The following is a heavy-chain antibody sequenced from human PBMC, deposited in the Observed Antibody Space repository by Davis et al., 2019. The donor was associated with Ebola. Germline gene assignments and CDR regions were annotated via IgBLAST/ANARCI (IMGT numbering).Heavy chain of an antibody. D-gene: IGHD2-21*02. CDR3: ARTTLTSISDAGLGYNFFAP. Sequence: SETLSLTCTLYGGSFSGYYWSWIRQPPGKGMEWLGDVSHSGYSNYNPSLTSRVTMSLDMSKNQFSLTLTSVSAADTAVYYCARTTLTSISDAGLGYNFFAPWGQGTLVTVSS. CDR1: GGSFSGYY. V-gene: IGHV4-34*01. J-gene: IGHJ5*02. CDR2: VSHSGYS.